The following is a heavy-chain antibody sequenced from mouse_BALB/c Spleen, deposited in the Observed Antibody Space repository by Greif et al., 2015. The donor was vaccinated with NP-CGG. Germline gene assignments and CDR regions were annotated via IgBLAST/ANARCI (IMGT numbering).Heavy chain of an antibody. V-gene: IGHV2-2*02. CDR1: GFSLTSYG. Sequence: QVQLQQSGPGLVQPSQSLSITCTVSGFSLTSYGVHWVRQSPGKSLEWLGVVWSGGSTDYNAAFISRLSISKDNSKSXVFFKMNSLQANDTAIYYCASPGAYGNYVGYWGQGTTLTVSS. D-gene: IGHD2-1*01. J-gene: IGHJ2*01. CDR2: VWSGGST. CDR3: ASPGAYGNYVGY.